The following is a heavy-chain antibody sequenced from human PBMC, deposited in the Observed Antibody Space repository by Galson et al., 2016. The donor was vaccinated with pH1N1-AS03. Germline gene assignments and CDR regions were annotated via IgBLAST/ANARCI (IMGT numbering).Heavy chain of an antibody. CDR3: AHGGSGWYVDY. V-gene: IGHV2-5*08. CDR2: IYWDDDK. CDR1: GSSLTTNDMR. J-gene: IGHJ4*02. Sequence: PALVKPTQTLTLTCTFSGSSLTTNDMRVGWIRQPPGKALEWLALIYWDDDKRYNSALKSRLTITKDTSKNQVVLIMTNMDSVDTATYYCAHGGSGWYVDYWGQGTLVTVSS. D-gene: IGHD6-19*01.